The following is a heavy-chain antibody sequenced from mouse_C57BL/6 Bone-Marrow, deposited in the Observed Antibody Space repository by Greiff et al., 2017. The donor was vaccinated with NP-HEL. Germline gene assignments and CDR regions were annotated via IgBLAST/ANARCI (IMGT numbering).Heavy chain of an antibody. Sequence: EVQLQQSGPELVKPGASVKISCKASGYTFTDYYMNWVKQSHGKSLEWIGDINPNNGGTSYNQKFKGKATLTVDKSSSTAYMELRSLTSEDSAVYYCASQLGWGYFDYWGQGTTLTVSS. D-gene: IGHD4-1*02. CDR1: GYTFTDYY. V-gene: IGHV1-26*01. CDR3: ASQLGWGYFDY. CDR2: INPNNGGT. J-gene: IGHJ2*01.